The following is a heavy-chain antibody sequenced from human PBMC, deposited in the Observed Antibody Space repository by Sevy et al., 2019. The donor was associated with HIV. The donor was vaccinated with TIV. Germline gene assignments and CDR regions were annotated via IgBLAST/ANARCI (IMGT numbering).Heavy chain of an antibody. Sequence: GGSLRLSCAASGFTFNSYGMHWVRQAPGKGLEWVTFIRYDGSNEYYADSVKGRFTISRDNSKNTLYLQMNSLRAEDTTVYYCAKAPPGWGDSMDVWGKGTTVTVSS. D-gene: IGHD7-27*01. V-gene: IGHV3-30*02. CDR2: IRYDGSNE. J-gene: IGHJ6*03. CDR1: GFTFNSYG. CDR3: AKAPPGWGDSMDV.